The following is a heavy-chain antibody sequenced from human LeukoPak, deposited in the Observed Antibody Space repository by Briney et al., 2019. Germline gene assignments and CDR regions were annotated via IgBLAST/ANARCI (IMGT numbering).Heavy chain of an antibody. D-gene: IGHD6-19*01. CDR2: TYQRSKWYN. J-gene: IGHJ4*02. CDR1: GDSVSINSAA. CDR3: ARSPSPYSSGWYFDY. Sequence: PSQNLSLNCAISGDSVSINSAAWNWIRQSPSRGLEWLGRTYQRSKWYNDYAVSVKSRITINPDISKNQFSLQLNSVTPEDTAVYYCARSPSPYSSGWYFDYWGQGTLVTVSS. V-gene: IGHV6-1*01.